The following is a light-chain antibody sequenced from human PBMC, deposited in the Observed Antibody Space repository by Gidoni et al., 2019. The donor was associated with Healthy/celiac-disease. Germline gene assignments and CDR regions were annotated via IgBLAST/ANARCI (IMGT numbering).Light chain of an antibody. Sequence: DIQMTQSPSSLSASVGDRVTITCRASQSISSYLNWYQQKPGKAPKLLIYAASSLQSGVPSRFSGSGSATDFTLTISSLQPEDFATYYCQQSYSTHSLTFGGGTKVEIK. CDR2: AAS. J-gene: IGKJ4*01. V-gene: IGKV1-39*01. CDR3: QQSYSTHSLT. CDR1: QSISSY.